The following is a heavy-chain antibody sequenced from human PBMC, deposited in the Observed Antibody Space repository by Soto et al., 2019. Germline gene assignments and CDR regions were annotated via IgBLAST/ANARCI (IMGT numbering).Heavy chain of an antibody. CDR2: IIPIFGTA. Sequence: GASVKVSCKASGGTFSSYAISWVRQAPGQGLEWMGGIIPIFGTANYAQKFQGRVTITADESTSTAYMELSSLRSEDTAVYYCARNTLYYYDSSGYYQPTAGMDVWGQGTTVTVSS. V-gene: IGHV1-69*13. CDR3: ARNTLYYYDSSGYYQPTAGMDV. J-gene: IGHJ6*02. CDR1: GGTFSSYA. D-gene: IGHD3-22*01.